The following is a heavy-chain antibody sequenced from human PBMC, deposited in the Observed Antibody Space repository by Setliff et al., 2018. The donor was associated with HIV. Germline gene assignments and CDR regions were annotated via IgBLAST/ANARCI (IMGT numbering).Heavy chain of an antibody. Sequence: GGSLRLSCAASGFTLSTYGMHWVRQAPGKGLEWVAVIWSDGSTNYYADTVKGRFTISRDNSKNTVYLQMNSLRAEDTAVYYCAKGTYCSGGNCYSGFLDYWGQGTLVTVSS. V-gene: IGHV3-30*02. CDR3: AKGTYCSGGNCYSGFLDY. J-gene: IGHJ4*02. CDR2: IWSDGSTN. CDR1: GFTLSTYG. D-gene: IGHD2-15*01.